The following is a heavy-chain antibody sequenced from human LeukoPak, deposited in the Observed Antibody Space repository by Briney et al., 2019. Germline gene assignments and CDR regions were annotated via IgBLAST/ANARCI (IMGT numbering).Heavy chain of an antibody. CDR2: IYTSGST. Sequence: PSQTLSLTCTVSGGSISSGSYYWRWIRQPAGKGLEWIGRIYTSGSTNYNPSLRSRVTISVDTSKNQFSLKLSSVTAADTAVYYCARDVWFGAGRTFDYWGQGTLVTVSS. J-gene: IGHJ4*02. V-gene: IGHV4-61*02. CDR1: GGSISSGSYY. CDR3: ARDVWFGAGRTFDY. D-gene: IGHD3-10*01.